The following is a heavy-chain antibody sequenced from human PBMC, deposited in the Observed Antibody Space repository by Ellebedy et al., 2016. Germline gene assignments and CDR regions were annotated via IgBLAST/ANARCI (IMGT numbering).Heavy chain of an antibody. Sequence: GGSLRLSXAVSGLPFSTFFMSWVRQAPGKGLEWVATISANGNKRDLADSVQGRFTISRDNFRNTLHLQMNNLRGEDTAVYYCARTSDSGRHVSRTYYFDYWGQGTLVTVSS. J-gene: IGHJ4*02. CDR2: ISANGNKR. V-gene: IGHV3-23*01. CDR3: ARTSDSGRHVSRTYYFDY. D-gene: IGHD5-12*01. CDR1: GLPFSTFF.